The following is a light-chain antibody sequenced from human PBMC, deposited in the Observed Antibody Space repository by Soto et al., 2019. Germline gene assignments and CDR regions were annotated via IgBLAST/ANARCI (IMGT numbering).Light chain of an antibody. Sequence: EIVLTQSPATLSLSPGDRATLSCRASQSVSNYLACYQQKPGQAPRLLIYDASNRATCIPGRFSGSGSATHVTLVISIQEPEDLVVYYCQQRIYVFTFGPATKLDIK. CDR1: QSVSNY. CDR3: QQRIYVFT. CDR2: DAS. V-gene: IGKV3-11*01. J-gene: IGKJ3*01.